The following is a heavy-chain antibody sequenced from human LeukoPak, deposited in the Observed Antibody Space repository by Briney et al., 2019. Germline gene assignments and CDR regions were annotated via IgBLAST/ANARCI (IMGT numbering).Heavy chain of an antibody. V-gene: IGHV4-34*01. J-gene: IGHJ4*02. CDR1: GESFSGYY. CDR2: INHSGST. Sequence: SETLSLTCAGYGESFSGYYWSWIRQPPGRGLEWIGEINHSGSTNYNPSLKSRVTISVDTPKNQFSLKLTSVTAADTAVYYCARGPEDIVVVPFDYWGQGTLVTVSS. D-gene: IGHD2-2*01. CDR3: ARGPEDIVVVPFDY.